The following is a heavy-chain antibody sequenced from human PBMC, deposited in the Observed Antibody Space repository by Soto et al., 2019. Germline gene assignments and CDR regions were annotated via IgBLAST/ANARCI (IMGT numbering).Heavy chain of an antibody. Sequence: SETLSLTCTVSGDSISSYYWSWIRQPPGKGLEWIGYIYYSGSTNYNPSLKSRVAISVDTSKNQFSLKLSSVTAADTAVYYCARGSDYIWGSYRFDYWGQGTLVTVSS. J-gene: IGHJ4*02. D-gene: IGHD3-16*01. CDR1: GDSISSYY. CDR2: IYYSGST. CDR3: ARGSDYIWGSYRFDY. V-gene: IGHV4-59*01.